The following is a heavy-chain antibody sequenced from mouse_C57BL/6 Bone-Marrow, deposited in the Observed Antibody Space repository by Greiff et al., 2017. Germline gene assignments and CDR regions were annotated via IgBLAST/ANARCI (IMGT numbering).Heavy chain of an antibody. CDR3: ARGSTVVATKYFDV. CDR2: IHPNSGST. CDR1: GYTFTSYW. V-gene: IGHV1-64*01. Sequence: QVQLQQSGAELVKPGASVKLSCKASGYTFTSYWMHWVKQRPGQGLEWIGMIHPNSGSTNYNEKFKSKATLTVDKSSSTAYMQLSSLTSEDSAVYYCARGSTVVATKYFDVGGTGTTVTVSS. D-gene: IGHD1-1*01. J-gene: IGHJ1*03.